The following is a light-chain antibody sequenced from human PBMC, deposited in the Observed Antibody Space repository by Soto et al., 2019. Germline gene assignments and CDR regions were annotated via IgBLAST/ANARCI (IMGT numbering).Light chain of an antibody. V-gene: IGKV3D-20*02. CDR3: HQRQYWPPIT. Sequence: EIVLTQSPGTLSLSPGERASLSCRASQSVSSNYLACFQQKPGQAPRLLISGASNRASDIPDRFSGSGSWTDFTLTISRLEPEDFAVYYCHQRQYWPPITFGQGTRLEIK. CDR2: GAS. CDR1: QSVSSNY. J-gene: IGKJ5*01.